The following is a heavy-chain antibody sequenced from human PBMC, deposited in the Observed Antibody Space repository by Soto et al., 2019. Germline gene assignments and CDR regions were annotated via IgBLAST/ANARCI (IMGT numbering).Heavy chain of an antibody. V-gene: IGHV3-11*05. CDR3: ARDQVTMVRGVIIGHWFDP. CDR2: ISSSSSYT. Sequence: GGSLRLSCAASGFTFSDYYMSWIRQAPGKGLEWVSYISSSSSYTNYADSVKGRFTISRDNAKNSLYLQMNSLRAEDTAVYYCARDQVTMVRGVIIGHWFDPWGQGTLVTVSS. CDR1: GFTFSDYY. J-gene: IGHJ5*02. D-gene: IGHD3-10*01.